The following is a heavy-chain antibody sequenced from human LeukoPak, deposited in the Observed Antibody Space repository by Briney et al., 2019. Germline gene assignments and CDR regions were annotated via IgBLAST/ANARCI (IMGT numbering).Heavy chain of an antibody. CDR2: INPNSGGT. Sequence: GASVKVSCKASGYTFTGYYMHWVRQAPGQGLEWMGWINPNSGGTNYAQKFQGRVTMTRDTSISTAYMELSRLRSDATAVYYCARAHIAAAGAHDYWGQGTLVTVSS. D-gene: IGHD6-13*01. V-gene: IGHV1-2*02. CDR1: GYTFTGYY. J-gene: IGHJ4*02. CDR3: ARAHIAAAGAHDY.